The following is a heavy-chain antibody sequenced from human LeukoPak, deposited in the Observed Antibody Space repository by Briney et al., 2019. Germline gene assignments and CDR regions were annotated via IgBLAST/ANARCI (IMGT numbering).Heavy chain of an antibody. D-gene: IGHD3-22*01. CDR1: GGTFSSYA. CDR3: ARDLPYYYDATNNWFDP. J-gene: IGHJ5*02. V-gene: IGHV1-69*05. Sequence: SVKVSCKASGGTFSSYAISWVRQAPGQGLEWMGRIIPIFGTANYAQKFQGRVTMTRDTSTSTVYMELSSLRSEDTAVYYCARDLPYYYDATNNWFDPWGQGTLVTVSS. CDR2: IIPIFGTA.